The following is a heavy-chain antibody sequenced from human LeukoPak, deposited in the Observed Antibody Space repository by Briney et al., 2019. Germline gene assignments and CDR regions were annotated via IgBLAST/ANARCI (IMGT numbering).Heavy chain of an antibody. CDR2: INHSGST. CDR3: ARSRLWPTGTFDV. D-gene: IGHD2-8*02. V-gene: IGHV4-34*01. CDR1: GGSFRGYY. J-gene: IGHJ3*01. Sequence: KASETLSLTCGVIGGSFRGYYWSWIRQSPGKGLEWIGEINHSGSTNYSPSLKSRVTISVDTSKNQFSLKLFSPTAADTAVYFCARSRLWPTGTFDVWDQGAMVTVSS.